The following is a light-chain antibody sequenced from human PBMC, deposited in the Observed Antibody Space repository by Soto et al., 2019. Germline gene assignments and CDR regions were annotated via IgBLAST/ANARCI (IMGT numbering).Light chain of an antibody. CDR1: QDINNY. CDR2: DAS. Sequence: DIQMTQSPSSLSASVGDRVTITCQASQDINNYLNWYQQKPGKAPKLLIYDASNLEAGVPSRFSGSRSGTDFTFTISSLQPEDIATYYCQQYHSLLAFGQGTRLGIK. J-gene: IGKJ5*01. V-gene: IGKV1-33*01. CDR3: QQYHSLLA.